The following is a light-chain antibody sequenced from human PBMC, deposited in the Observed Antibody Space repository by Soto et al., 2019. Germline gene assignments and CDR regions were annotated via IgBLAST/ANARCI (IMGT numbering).Light chain of an antibody. V-gene: IGKV1-5*01. CDR2: DAS. J-gene: IGKJ1*01. CDR1: QSIGTW. CDR3: QQYAIYAPCT. Sequence: DIQLTQSPSTLSASVGDRITITCRASQSIGTWLAWYQHRPGEGPKLLIHDASSLESGVPSRFSGSGSTTEFSLTTSSLKYGDSGTNYYQQYAIYAPCTFGQGTKVEIK.